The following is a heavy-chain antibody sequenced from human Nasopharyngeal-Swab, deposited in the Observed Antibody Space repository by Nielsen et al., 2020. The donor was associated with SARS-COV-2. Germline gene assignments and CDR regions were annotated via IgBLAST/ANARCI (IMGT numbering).Heavy chain of an antibody. CDR1: GFTVSSNY. CDR2: IYSGGST. Sequence: GESLKISCAASGFTVSSNYMSWVRQAPGKGLEWVSVIYSGGSTYYADSVKGRFTISRDNSKNTLYLQMNSLRAEDTAVYYCARVGDSVTTVVTELVYWGQGTLVTVSS. J-gene: IGHJ4*02. D-gene: IGHD4-23*01. V-gene: IGHV3-53*01. CDR3: ARVGDSVTTVVTELVY.